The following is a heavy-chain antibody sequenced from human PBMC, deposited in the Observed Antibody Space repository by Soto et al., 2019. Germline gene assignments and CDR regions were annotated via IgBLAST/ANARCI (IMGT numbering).Heavy chain of an antibody. V-gene: IGHV3-23*01. CDR1: GFTFSSYA. J-gene: IGHJ4*02. D-gene: IGHD1-26*01. CDR3: AKRGAPRSFLEWELQTYYFDY. Sequence: EVQLLESGGGLVQPGGSLRLSCAASGFTFSSYAMSWVRQAPGKGLEWVSAISGSGGSTYYADSVKGRFTISRDNSKNTLYLQMNSLRAEDTAVYYCAKRGAPRSFLEWELQTYYFDYWGQGTLVTVSS. CDR2: ISGSGGST.